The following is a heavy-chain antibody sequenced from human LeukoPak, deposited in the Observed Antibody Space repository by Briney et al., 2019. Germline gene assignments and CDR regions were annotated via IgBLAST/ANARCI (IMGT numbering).Heavy chain of an antibody. Sequence: SETLSLTCTVSGGSITNYNWNWIRQRPGKGLEWIGYISDSGSTNYNPSLQSRVTISVDTSKNQFSLKLSSVTASDTAVYYCARRRVGDLTVGSDTWFDPWGQGALVTVSS. V-gene: IGHV4-59*08. CDR3: ARRRVGDLTVGSDTWFDP. CDR2: ISDSGST. J-gene: IGHJ5*02. CDR1: GGSITNYN. D-gene: IGHD2-15*01.